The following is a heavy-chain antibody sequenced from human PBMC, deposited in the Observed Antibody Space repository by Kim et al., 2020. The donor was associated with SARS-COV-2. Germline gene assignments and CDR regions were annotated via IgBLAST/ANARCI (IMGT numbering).Heavy chain of an antibody. CDR3: ARSHSGSYYSAFDY. V-gene: IGHV3-30-3*01. J-gene: IGHJ4*02. CDR1: GFTFSSYA. Sequence: GGSLRLSCAASGFTFSSYAMHWVRQAPGKGLEWVAVISYDGSNKYYADSVKGRFTISRDNSKNTLYLQMNSLRAEDTAVYYCARSHSGSYYSAFDYWGQGTLVPVFS. CDR2: ISYDGSNK. D-gene: IGHD1-26*01.